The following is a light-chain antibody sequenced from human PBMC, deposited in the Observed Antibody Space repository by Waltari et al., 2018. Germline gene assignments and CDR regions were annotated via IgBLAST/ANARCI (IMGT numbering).Light chain of an antibody. CDR3: CSYAGSYPVV. Sequence: QSALTQPRSVSGSPGQSVTIPCTGTSRDVGRYSYVSWYQQHPGKAPQLMIYDVSKRPSGVPDRFSGSKSGNTASLTISGLQAEDEADYYCCSYAGSYPVVFGGGTKLTVL. CDR2: DVS. V-gene: IGLV2-11*01. J-gene: IGLJ2*01. CDR1: SRDVGRYSY.